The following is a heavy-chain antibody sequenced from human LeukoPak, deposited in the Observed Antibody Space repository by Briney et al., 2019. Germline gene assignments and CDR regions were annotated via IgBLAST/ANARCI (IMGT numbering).Heavy chain of an antibody. CDR3: ARVGDGAATPPNY. Sequence: GGSLRLSCVVSGFTFSSYAMSWVRQAPGKGLEWVSGISGSGGSTYYADSVKGRFTISRDNTKNSLYLQMNSLRAEDTAVYYCARVGDGAATPPNYWGQGTLVTVSS. D-gene: IGHD2-2*01. J-gene: IGHJ4*02. CDR2: ISGSGGST. CDR1: GFTFSSYA. V-gene: IGHV3-23*01.